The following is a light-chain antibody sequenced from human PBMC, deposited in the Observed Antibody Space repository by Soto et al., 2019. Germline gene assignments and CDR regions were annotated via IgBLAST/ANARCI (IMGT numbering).Light chain of an antibody. CDR2: KAS. CDR3: QQYNSYSRLFT. CDR1: QSINNW. J-gene: IGKJ3*01. V-gene: IGKV1-5*03. Sequence: DIQMTQSPSTLSASVGDRVIITCRASQSINNWLAWYQQKPGKAPKLLIYKASSLESGVPSRFSGSGSGTEFTLTISSLQPDDFATYYCQQYNSYSRLFTFGPGTKVDTK.